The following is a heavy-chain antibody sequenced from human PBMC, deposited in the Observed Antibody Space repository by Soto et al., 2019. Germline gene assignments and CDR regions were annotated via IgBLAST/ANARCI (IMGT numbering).Heavy chain of an antibody. CDR2: ITGSGDST. V-gene: IGHV3-23*01. Sequence: EVQLLESGGGLVQPGGSLRLSCAASGFTFSSYAMSWVRQAPGKGLEWVSAITGSGDSTYYADSVKGRFTVSRDNSTNTLYLQMNSLRAEDTAVYYCAKVFVFTIREGFDYWGLGTLVTVSS. D-gene: IGHD3-3*01. CDR1: GFTFSSYA. J-gene: IGHJ4*02. CDR3: AKVFVFTIREGFDY.